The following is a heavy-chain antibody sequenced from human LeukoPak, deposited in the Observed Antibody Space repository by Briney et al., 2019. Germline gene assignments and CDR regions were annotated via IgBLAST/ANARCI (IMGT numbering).Heavy chain of an antibody. CDR3: AKGIPAGPTALDY. CDR1: GFTLEDYG. D-gene: IGHD2-2*01. V-gene: IGHV3-9*01. J-gene: IGHJ4*02. Sequence: PGRSLTLSCAASGFTLEDYGMYWVRQAPGQGLEWVSGISWNSGDIDYADSVKGRFTISRDNANNSLYLEMKSLRVDDTALYFCAKGIPAGPTALDYWGQGILVTVSS. CDR2: ISWNSGDI.